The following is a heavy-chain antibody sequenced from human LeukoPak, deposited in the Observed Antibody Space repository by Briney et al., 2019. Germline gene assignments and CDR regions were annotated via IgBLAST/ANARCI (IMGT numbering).Heavy chain of an antibody. V-gene: IGHV4-31*03. J-gene: IGHJ3*02. CDR3: ARDVSGWGYAFDI. CDR1: GGSISSSRYY. D-gene: IGHD6-25*01. CDR2: IHSSGST. Sequence: PSQTLSLTCTVSGGSISSSRYYWTWIRQHPGKGLEWIGSIHSSGSTDYNPSLKSRVIISRDTSRNHLSLRLSSVTAADAAVYYRARDVSGWGYAFDIWGQGTMVTVSS.